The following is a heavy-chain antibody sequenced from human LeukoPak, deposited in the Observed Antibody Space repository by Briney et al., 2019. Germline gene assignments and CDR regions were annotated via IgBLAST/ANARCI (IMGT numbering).Heavy chain of an antibody. J-gene: IGHJ4*02. CDR1: GFKFSSHA. V-gene: IGHV3-23*01. CDR2: ISSSGGST. D-gene: IGHD6-6*01. Sequence: GGSLRLSCAASGFKFSSHAMSWVRQAPGQGLEWVSAISSSGGSTYYADSAKGRFTISRDNSNNTLYLQMNSLRADDTALYYCAKDPTAARYFDYWGQGILVIVSS. CDR3: AKDPTAARYFDY.